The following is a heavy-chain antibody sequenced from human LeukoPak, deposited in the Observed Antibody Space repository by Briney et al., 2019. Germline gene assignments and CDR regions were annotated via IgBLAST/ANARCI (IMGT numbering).Heavy chain of an antibody. J-gene: IGHJ4*02. D-gene: IGHD2-15*01. Sequence: GASVKVSCKASGYTFTGYYMHWVRPAPGQGLEWMGWINPNSGGTNYAQKFQGRVTMTRDTSISTAYMELSRLRSDDTAVYYCARDPAFYCSGGSCYPYWGQGTLVTVSS. CDR1: GYTFTGYY. CDR2: INPNSGGT. CDR3: ARDPAFYCSGGSCYPY. V-gene: IGHV1-2*02.